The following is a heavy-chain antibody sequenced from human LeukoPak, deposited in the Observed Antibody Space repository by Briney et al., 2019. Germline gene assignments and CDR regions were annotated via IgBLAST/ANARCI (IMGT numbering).Heavy chain of an antibody. CDR2: MNPNRGNT. J-gene: IGHJ6*03. CDR3: ARGRPRITILNYYYYYMDV. CDR1: GYTFTSYD. V-gene: IGHV1-8*01. Sequence: ASVKFSCKASGYTFTSYDINCVRQATGQALEWMGWMNPNRGNTGYAQKFQGRVTMTRNTSISTAYMELSSLRAEDTAVYYCARGRPRITILNYYYYYMDVWGKGTTVTVSS. D-gene: IGHD3-3*01.